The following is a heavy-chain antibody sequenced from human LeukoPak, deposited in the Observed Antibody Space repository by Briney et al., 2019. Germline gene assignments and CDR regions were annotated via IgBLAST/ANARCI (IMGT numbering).Heavy chain of an antibody. CDR3: ARDPRGPTGYDSSGRDTFDY. V-gene: IGHV3-48*03. CDR1: GFTFSSYE. D-gene: IGHD3-22*01. J-gene: IGHJ4*02. Sequence: QPGGSLRLSCAASGFTFSSYEMNWVRQAPGKGLEWVSYISSSGSTIYYADSVKGRFTISRDNSRNTLYLQMNSLRPEDTAVYYCARDPRGPTGYDSSGRDTFDYWGQGTLVTVSS. CDR2: ISSSGSTI.